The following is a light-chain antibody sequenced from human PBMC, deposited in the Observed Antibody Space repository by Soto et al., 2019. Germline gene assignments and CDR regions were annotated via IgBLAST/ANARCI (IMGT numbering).Light chain of an antibody. CDR2: AAS. CDR1: QTISGY. J-gene: IGKJ4*01. V-gene: IGKV1-39*01. CDR3: QQSYSTPLT. Sequence: DIQFTQSPSSLSAAVGDRVTITCRASQTISGYLNWYQQKPGKAPKLLIYAASSLQSGVPSRFSGSGSGTDFTLTISSLQPEDFATYYCQQSYSTPLTFGGGTKVDIK.